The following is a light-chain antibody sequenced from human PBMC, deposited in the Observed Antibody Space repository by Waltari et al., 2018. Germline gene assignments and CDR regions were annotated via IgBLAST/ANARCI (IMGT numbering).Light chain of an antibody. J-gene: IGKJ2*01. V-gene: IGKV3-15*01. CDR1: QSVSSN. Sequence: EIVMTQSPATLSVSPGERATLSCRASQSVSSNLAWYQQKPGQAPRLLIYGASTRATGIPARFGGSGSGTEFTLTISSLQSEDFAVECCQQYNNWPYTFGQGTKLEIK. CDR3: QQYNNWPYT. CDR2: GAS.